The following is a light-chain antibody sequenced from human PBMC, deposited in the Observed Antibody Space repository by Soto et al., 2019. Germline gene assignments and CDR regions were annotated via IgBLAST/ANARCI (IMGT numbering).Light chain of an antibody. CDR1: RSDIGSYNL. J-gene: IGLJ1*01. CDR3: CSYAGSNSVAV. CDR2: EDS. V-gene: IGLV2-23*02. Sequence: QSALTQPASVAGSPGQSITISCTVTRSDIGSYNLVAWYQQYPGKAPKLMIYEDSKRPSGVSNRISGSKSGNTASLTISGLQAEDEADYSCCSYAGSNSVAVCGTGPKLTVL.